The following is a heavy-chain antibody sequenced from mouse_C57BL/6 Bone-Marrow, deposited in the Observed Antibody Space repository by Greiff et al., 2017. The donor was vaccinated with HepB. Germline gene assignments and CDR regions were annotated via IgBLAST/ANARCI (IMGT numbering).Heavy chain of an antibody. V-gene: IGHV1-53*01. J-gene: IGHJ2*01. D-gene: IGHD2-1*01. CDR1: GYTFTSYW. CDR2: INPSNGGT. CDR3: ASAKGYLLCLFDA. Sequence: QVQLQQPGTELVKPGASVKLSCKASGYTFTSYWMHWVKQRPGQGLEWIGNINPSNGGTNYNEKFKSKARLTVDKSSSTAYMQLSSLTSEDSAVYYCASAKGYLLCLFDAWGQGTTLTVSS.